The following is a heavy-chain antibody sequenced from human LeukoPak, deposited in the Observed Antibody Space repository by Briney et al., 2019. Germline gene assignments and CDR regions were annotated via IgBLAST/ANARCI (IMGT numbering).Heavy chain of an antibody. J-gene: IGHJ6*02. D-gene: IGHD2-2*01. CDR3: AKDTDAGQGVYYGMDV. CDR1: GYTFTGYY. Sequence: ASVKVSCKASGYTFTGYYMHWVRQAPGQGLEWMGWINPNSGDTNYSQKFQGRVSMTRDTSINTAYMELSRLTSDDTALYYCAKDTDAGQGVYYGMDVWGRGTTVTVSS. V-gene: IGHV1-2*02. CDR2: INPNSGDT.